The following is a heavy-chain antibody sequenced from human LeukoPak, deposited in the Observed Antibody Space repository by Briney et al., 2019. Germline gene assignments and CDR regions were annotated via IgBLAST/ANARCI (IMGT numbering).Heavy chain of an antibody. J-gene: IGHJ6*02. CDR2: IHYSGKA. CDR1: GGTISGHY. V-gene: IGHV4-59*11. CDR3: ARFGVDYDMDV. D-gene: IGHD3-16*01. Sequence: SETLSLTCTVSGGTISGHYWTWIRQPPGKGLEWIGQIHYSGKADYNPSLRSRINISVDMSKNQMSLKVTSVTAADTAVYHCARFGVDYDMDVWGQGTTVTVS.